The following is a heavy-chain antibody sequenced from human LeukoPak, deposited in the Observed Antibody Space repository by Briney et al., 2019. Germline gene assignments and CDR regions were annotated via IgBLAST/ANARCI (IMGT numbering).Heavy chain of an antibody. J-gene: IGHJ4*02. Sequence: GGSLRLSCAASGFTFSNAWMSWVRQAPGKGREWVGRIKSKTDGGTTDYAAPVKGRFTILRDDSKNTLYLQMNSLKTEDTAVYYCTTQRRYDILTGYYNKDYWGQGTLVTVSS. D-gene: IGHD3-9*01. CDR2: IKSKTDGGTT. CDR3: TTQRRYDILTGYYNKDY. CDR1: GFTFSNAW. V-gene: IGHV3-15*01.